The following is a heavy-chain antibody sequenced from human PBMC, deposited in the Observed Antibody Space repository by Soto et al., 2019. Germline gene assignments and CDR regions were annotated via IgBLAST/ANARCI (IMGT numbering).Heavy chain of an antibody. J-gene: IGHJ5*02. CDR1: GYNFTSYG. CDR2: ISAYNGNT. Sequence: QVQLVQSGAEVKKPGASVKVSCKASGYNFTSYGISWVRQAPGQGLEWMGWISAYNGNTNYAQKLQGRVTMTTDTATSTAYMELRSLRSDDTAVYYCARKIDGSWYYGDWFDPWGQGTLVTVSS. V-gene: IGHV1-18*01. CDR3: ARKIDGSWYYGDWFDP. D-gene: IGHD6-13*01.